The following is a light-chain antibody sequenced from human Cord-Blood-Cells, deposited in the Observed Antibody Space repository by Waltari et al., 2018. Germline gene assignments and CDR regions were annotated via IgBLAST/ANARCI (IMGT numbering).Light chain of an antibody. V-gene: IGKV1-39*01. CDR1: QSISSY. J-gene: IGKJ3*01. CDR2: AAS. CDR3: QQSYSTLT. Sequence: DIQMTQSPSSLSASVGDRVTITCRASQSISSYLNWYQQKPGKAPKLLIYAASILQSGVPSRFSGSVSGTDFTLTSSSLQPEDVATYYCQQSYSTLTFGPGTKVDIK.